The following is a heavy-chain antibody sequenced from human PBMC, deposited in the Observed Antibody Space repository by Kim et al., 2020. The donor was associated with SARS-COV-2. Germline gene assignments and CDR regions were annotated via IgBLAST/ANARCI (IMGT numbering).Heavy chain of an antibody. CDR3: ARDDSSSWSVHLNY. V-gene: IGHV3-48*02. CDR1: GFTFSSYS. D-gene: IGHD6-13*01. CDR2: ISSSSGTM. J-gene: IGHJ4*02. Sequence: GGSLRLSCAASGFTFSSYSMIWVRQAPGKGLEWVSYISSSSGTMYYAASVKGRFTISRDNAKNTLYLQMNSLRDEDTAVYFCARDDSSSWSVHLNYWGQGTLVTVSS.